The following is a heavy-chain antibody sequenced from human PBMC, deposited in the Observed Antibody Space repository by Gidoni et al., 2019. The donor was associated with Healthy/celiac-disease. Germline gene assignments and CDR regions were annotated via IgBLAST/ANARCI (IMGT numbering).Heavy chain of an antibody. J-gene: IGHJ4*02. CDR2: INPNSGGT. V-gene: IGHV1-2*06. CDR1: GYTFPGYY. Sequence: QVQLVQSGAEVKKPGASVKVSCKASGYTFPGYYMHWVRQAPGQGLEWMGRINPNSGGTNYAQKFQGRVTMTRDTSISTAYMELSRLRSDDTAVYYCARVGDIRFLEWLPFDYWGQGTLVTVSS. D-gene: IGHD3-3*01. CDR3: ARVGDIRFLEWLPFDY.